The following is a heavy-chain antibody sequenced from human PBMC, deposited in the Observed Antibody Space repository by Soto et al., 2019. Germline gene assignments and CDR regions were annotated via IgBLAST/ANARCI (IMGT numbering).Heavy chain of an antibody. V-gene: IGHV1-69*13. J-gene: IGHJ5*02. CDR3: ARDWELRSNWFDP. CDR2: IIPIFGTA. D-gene: IGHD1-7*01. Sequence: SVKVSCKASGGTFSSYAISWVRQAPGQGLEWMGGIIPIFGTANYAQKFQGRVTITADESTSTAYMELSSLRSEDTAVYYCARDWELRSNWFDPWGQGTLVTVSS. CDR1: GGTFSSYA.